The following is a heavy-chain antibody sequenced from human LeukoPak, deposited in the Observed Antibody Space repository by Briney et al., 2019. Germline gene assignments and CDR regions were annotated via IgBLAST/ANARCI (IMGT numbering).Heavy chain of an antibody. CDR3: ASGGMATDY. CDR2: IYYRGST. CDR1: GGSISSGGYY. Sequence: SETLSLTCTVSGGSISSGGYYCSWIRQHPGKGLEWIGYIYYRGSTYYNPSLKSRVTISVDTSKNQFSLRLSSVTAADTAVYYCASGGMATDYWGQGTLVTVSS. V-gene: IGHV4-31*03. J-gene: IGHJ4*02. D-gene: IGHD5-24*01.